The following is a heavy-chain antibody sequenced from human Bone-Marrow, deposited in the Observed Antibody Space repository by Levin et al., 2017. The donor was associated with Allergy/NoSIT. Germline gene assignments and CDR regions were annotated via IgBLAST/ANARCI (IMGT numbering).Heavy chain of an antibody. J-gene: IGHJ4*02. CDR3: AREVGAWNAHYFDF. D-gene: IGHD1-1*01. CDR1: GFTFNSYS. CDR2: ISSSSSYI. V-gene: IGHV3-21*01. Sequence: ASVKVSCAASGFTFNSYSMNWVRQAPGKGLEWVSSISSSSSYISYADSAKGRFSISRDNARNSLYLQMNSLRAEDTAVYYCAREVGAWNAHYFDFWGQGTLVTVSS.